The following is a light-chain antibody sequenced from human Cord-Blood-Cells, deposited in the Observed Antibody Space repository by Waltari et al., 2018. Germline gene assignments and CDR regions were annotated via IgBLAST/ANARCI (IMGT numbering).Light chain of an antibody. V-gene: IGKV3-11*01. CDR2: DAS. CDR1: QSVSSY. CDR3: QQRSNWPRT. J-gene: IGKJ1*01. Sequence: ELVLTQSPATLSLSPGERVTLSCRASQSVSSYLAWYQQKPGQAPRLLIYDASNRATGIPARFSGSGSGTDFTLTISSLEPEDFAVYYCQQRSNWPRTFGQGTKVEIK.